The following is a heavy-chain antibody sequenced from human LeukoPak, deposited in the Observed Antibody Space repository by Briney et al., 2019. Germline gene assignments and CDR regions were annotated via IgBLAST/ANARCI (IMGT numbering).Heavy chain of an antibody. J-gene: IGHJ4*02. CDR3: AGGSDFWSGYRYYFDY. D-gene: IGHD3-3*01. CDR2: IYHSEST. Sequence: PSETLSLTCAVSGYSISSGYYWGWIRQPPGKGLEWIGSIYHSESTYYNPSLKSRVTISVDTSKNQFSLKLSSVTAADTAVYYCAGGSDFWSGYRYYFDYWGQGTLVTVSS. V-gene: IGHV4-38-2*01. CDR1: GYSISSGYY.